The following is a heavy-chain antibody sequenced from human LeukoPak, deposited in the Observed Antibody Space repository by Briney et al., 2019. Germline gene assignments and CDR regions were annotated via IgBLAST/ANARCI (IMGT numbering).Heavy chain of an antibody. CDR1: GFTLSNYW. CDR2: IKQDGSEQ. Sequence: GVSLRLSCAASGFTLSNYWMSWVRQAPGKGLEWVANIKQDGSEQYYVDSVRGRFTISRSSGKNSLYLQMTRLRPEDTAMYYCASLTLGAIRTISYAFDLWGQGTMVTVYS. J-gene: IGHJ3*01. V-gene: IGHV3-7*01. D-gene: IGHD1-26*01. CDR3: ASLTLGAIRTISYAFDL.